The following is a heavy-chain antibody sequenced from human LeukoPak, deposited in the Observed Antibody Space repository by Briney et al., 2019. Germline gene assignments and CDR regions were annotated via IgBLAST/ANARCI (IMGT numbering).Heavy chain of an antibody. D-gene: IGHD3-3*01. Sequence: PSETLSLTCTVSGGSISSGGYYWSWIRQHPGKGLEWIGYIYYSGSTYYNPSLKSRVTISLDTSNDQFSLRLNSVTAADTAVYYCARLSTYYDFWSPLDYWGQGTLVTVSS. CDR3: ARLSTYYDFWSPLDY. J-gene: IGHJ4*02. V-gene: IGHV4-31*03. CDR2: IYYSGST. CDR1: GGSISSGGYY.